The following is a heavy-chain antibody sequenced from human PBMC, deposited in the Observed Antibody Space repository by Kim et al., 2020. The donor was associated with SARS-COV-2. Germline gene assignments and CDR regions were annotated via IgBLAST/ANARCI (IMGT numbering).Heavy chain of an antibody. CDR2: INPSGGST. D-gene: IGHD2-2*01. Sequence: ASVKVSCKASGYTFTSYYMHWVRQAPGQGLEWMGIINPSGGSTSYAQKFQGRVTMTRDTSTSTVYMELSSLRSEDTAVYYCARSEVVPAAKSYYYYGMDVWGQGTTVTVSS. J-gene: IGHJ6*02. CDR1: GYTFTSYY. V-gene: IGHV1-46*01. CDR3: ARSEVVPAAKSYYYYGMDV.